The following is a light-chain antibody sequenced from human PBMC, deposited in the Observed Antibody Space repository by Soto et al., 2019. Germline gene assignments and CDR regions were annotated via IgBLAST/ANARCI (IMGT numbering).Light chain of an antibody. CDR1: KLGHKY. Sequence: SYELTQPPSVSVSPGQTASITCSGDKLGHKYACWYQQKPGQSPVLVIYQDTKRPSGIPERFSGSNSGNTATLTISGTQAMDEADYYCQAWDSNTYVFGTGTKVTVL. V-gene: IGLV3-1*01. CDR2: QDT. J-gene: IGLJ1*01. CDR3: QAWDSNTYV.